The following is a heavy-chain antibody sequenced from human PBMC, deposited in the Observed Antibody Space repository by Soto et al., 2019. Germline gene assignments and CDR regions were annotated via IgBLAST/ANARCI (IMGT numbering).Heavy chain of an antibody. J-gene: IGHJ4*02. D-gene: IGHD1-26*01. V-gene: IGHV3-9*01. Sequence: SLRLSCAASGFTFDDYAMHWVRQAPGKGLEWVSGISWNSNSIGYADSVKGRFTISRDNAKNSLYLQMNSLRAEDSAMYYCARTFSGDYHLGLWGQGTLVTVSS. CDR3: ARTFSGDYHLGL. CDR2: ISWNSNSI. CDR1: GFTFDDYA.